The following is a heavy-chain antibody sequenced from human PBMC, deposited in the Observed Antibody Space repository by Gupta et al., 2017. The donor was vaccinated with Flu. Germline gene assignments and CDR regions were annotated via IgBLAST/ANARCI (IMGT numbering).Heavy chain of an antibody. D-gene: IGHD3-3*01. CDR3: AKDQSLWRCLEWLLNFDY. CDR1: GFTFSSYA. CDR2: ISGSGGST. Sequence: EVQLLESGGGLVQPGGSLRLSCAASGFTFSSYAMSWVRQAPGKGLEWVSAISGSGGSTYYADSVKGRVTISRDNSKNTLYLQMNSLRAEDTAVYYCAKDQSLWRCLEWLLNFDYWGQGTLVTVSS. J-gene: IGHJ4*02. V-gene: IGHV3-23*01.